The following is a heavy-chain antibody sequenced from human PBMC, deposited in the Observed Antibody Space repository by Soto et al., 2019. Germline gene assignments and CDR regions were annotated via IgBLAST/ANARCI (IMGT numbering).Heavy chain of an antibody. CDR3: ARRQSIYFDY. V-gene: IGHV4-31*03. Sequence: SETLSLTCTVSGGSISSGGYYWSWIRQHPGKGLEWIGYIYYSGSTYYNPSLKSRVTISVDTSKNQFSLKLSSVTAADTAVYYCARRQSIYFDYWGQGTLVTVSS. D-gene: IGHD2-21*01. CDR2: IYYSGST. CDR1: GGSISSGGYY. J-gene: IGHJ4*02.